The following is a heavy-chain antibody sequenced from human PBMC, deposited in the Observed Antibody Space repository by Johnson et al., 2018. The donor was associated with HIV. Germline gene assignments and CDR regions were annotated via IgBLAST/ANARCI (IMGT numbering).Heavy chain of an antibody. V-gene: IGHV3-20*01. CDR1: GFSFVDYG. CDR2: MNWNGGTT. J-gene: IGHJ3*02. Sequence: VQLVESGGGEVRPGGSLRLSCAASGFSFVDYGMSWVRHTAGKGLEWVSGMNWNGGTTSYDDSVTGRFPTSRDNANNSLYLQMNGLRDEDTALYNCARPQIAAAGRVVGNVESGDDAYDIWGQGTMVIVSS. CDR3: ARPQIAAAGRVVGNVESGDDAYDI. D-gene: IGHD6-13*01.